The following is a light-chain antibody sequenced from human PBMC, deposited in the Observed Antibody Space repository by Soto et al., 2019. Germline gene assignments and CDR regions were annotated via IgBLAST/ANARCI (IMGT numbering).Light chain of an antibody. J-gene: IGKJ1*01. V-gene: IGKV1-5*03. CDR3: QQYNSYPA. Sequence: DIQMPQYPSTLSASVGDSVTINCRASQSISTSLAWYQQKPGKDPNFLIYKASSLESGVPSRFIVIGSGTEFTLTISSLQPDEFATDDCQQYNSYPAVGQGTKVEIK. CDR2: KAS. CDR1: QSISTS.